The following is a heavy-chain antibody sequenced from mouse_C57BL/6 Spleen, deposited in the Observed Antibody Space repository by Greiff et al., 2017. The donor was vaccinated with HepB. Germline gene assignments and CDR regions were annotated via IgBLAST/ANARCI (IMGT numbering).Heavy chain of an antibody. Sequence: VQLQQSGAELVRPGASVTLSCKASGYTFTDYEMHWVKQTPVHGLEWIGAIDPETGGTAYNQKFQGKAILTADKSSSTAYMELRSLTSEDSAVYYCTRAGPRYFDVWGTVTTVTVSS. CDR3: TRAGPRYFDV. CDR2: IDPETGGT. J-gene: IGHJ1*03. V-gene: IGHV1-15*01. CDR1: GYTFTDYE.